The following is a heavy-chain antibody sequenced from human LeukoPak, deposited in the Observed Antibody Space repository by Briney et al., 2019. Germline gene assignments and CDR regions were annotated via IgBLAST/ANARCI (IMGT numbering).Heavy chain of an antibody. Sequence: ASVKVSCKASGYTFTSYYMHWVRQAPGQGLEWMGIINPSGGSTSYAQKFQGRVTMTRDMSTSTVYMELSSLRSEDTAVYYCARDHGPYSSSSSYYYYYMDVWGKGITVTVSS. CDR1: GYTFTSYY. D-gene: IGHD6-13*01. V-gene: IGHV1-46*01. CDR2: INPSGGST. CDR3: ARDHGPYSSSSSYYYYYMDV. J-gene: IGHJ6*03.